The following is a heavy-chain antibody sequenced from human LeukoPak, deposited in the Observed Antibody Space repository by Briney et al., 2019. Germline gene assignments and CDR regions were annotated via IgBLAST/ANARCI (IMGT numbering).Heavy chain of an antibody. D-gene: IGHD3-22*01. CDR2: INPLASSI. Sequence: GGSLRLSCAASGFVFSDYSFNWIRQAPGKGLEWVSSINPLASSIYYADSVKGRFIISRDNAKNSLYLQMDSLRAEDTAFYYCARLRRNSDRSGYYYYYDYWGQGTLVTVSS. V-gene: IGHV3-21*01. CDR1: GFVFSDYS. CDR3: ARLRRNSDRSGYYYYYDY. J-gene: IGHJ4*02.